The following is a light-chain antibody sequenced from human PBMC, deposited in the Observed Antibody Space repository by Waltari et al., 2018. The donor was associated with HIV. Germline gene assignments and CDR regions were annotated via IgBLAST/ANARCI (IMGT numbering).Light chain of an antibody. CDR2: DVS. V-gene: IGLV2-14*03. CDR1: SSDIGGYEY. CDR3: ASYTTSGTLVI. J-gene: IGLJ2*01. Sequence: QSALTQPASLSGSLGQSITISCNGSSSDIGGYEYVSWYQQPPGKVPKLVIFDVSHRPASVSTRLSGSKSGHTASLTISGLQAGDEADDSCASYTTSGTLVIFGGGTKLTVL.